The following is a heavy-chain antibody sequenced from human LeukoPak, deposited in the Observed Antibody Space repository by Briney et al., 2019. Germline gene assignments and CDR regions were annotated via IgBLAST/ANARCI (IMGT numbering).Heavy chain of an antibody. D-gene: IGHD3-22*01. CDR3: ARDGEAYYYDSSGYYGLDY. CDR1: GGSISSYY. J-gene: IGHJ4*02. Sequence: PSETLSLTCTVSGGSISSYYWSWIRQPAGKGLEWIGRIYTSGSTNYNPSLKSRVTMSVDTSKNQFSLKLSSVTAADTAVYYCARDGEAYYYDSSGYYGLDYWGQGTLVTVSS. V-gene: IGHV4-4*07. CDR2: IYTSGST.